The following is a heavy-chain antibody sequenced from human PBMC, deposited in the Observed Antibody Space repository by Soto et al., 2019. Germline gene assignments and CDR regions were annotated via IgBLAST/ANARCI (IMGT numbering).Heavy chain of an antibody. CDR2: INAGNGNT. CDR1: RCAFPSYA. Sequence: ATLKVSCKAARCAFPSYAMHCVRQAPGQRLEWMGWINAGNGNTKYSQKFQGRVTITRDTSASTAYMELSSLRSEDTAVYYCATVRFLEWLPTLCYWGQGTLVTVSS. V-gene: IGHV1-3*01. CDR3: ATVRFLEWLPTLCY. J-gene: IGHJ4*02. D-gene: IGHD3-3*01.